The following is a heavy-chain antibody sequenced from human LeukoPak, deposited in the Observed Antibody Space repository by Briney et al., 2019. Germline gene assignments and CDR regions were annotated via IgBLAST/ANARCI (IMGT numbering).Heavy chain of an antibody. Sequence: GGSLRLSCAASGFTFSSHGMTWVRQAPGKGLEWVSGISGDGGGTFYADSVKGRFTISRDNSKNTLYLQMNNLRAEDTAVYYCARRLVTGGTDWFDPWGQGTLVTVSS. D-gene: IGHD1-20*01. CDR1: GFTFSSHG. V-gene: IGHV3-23*01. CDR3: ARRLVTGGTDWFDP. J-gene: IGHJ5*02. CDR2: ISGDGGGT.